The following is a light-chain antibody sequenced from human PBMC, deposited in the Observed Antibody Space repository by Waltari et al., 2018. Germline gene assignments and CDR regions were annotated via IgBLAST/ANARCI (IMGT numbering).Light chain of an antibody. CDR1: QSLLSSNGYNY. V-gene: IGKV2-28*01. CDR3: MQALQTPRT. Sequence: DIVMTQTPLSLPVTLGEPASISCRSSQSLLSSNGYNYLNWYLQKPGQSQQLLIYYGSNRASGVPDRFSGSGSGTDFTLKISRVEAEDVGVYYCMQALQTPRTFGQGTKVEIK. J-gene: IGKJ1*01. CDR2: YGS.